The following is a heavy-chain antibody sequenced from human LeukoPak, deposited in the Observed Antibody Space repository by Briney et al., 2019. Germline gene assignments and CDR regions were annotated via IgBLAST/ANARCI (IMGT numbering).Heavy chain of an antibody. CDR2: IGGSGGST. CDR3: AKDKRQWLVSYFDY. Sequence: GGSLRLSCAASGFTFSSYAMSWVRQAPGKGLEWVSAIGGSGGSTYYADSVKGRFTISRDNSKNTLYLQMNSLRAEDTAVYYCAKDKRQWLVSYFDYWGQGTLVTVSS. J-gene: IGHJ4*02. CDR1: GFTFSSYA. V-gene: IGHV3-23*01. D-gene: IGHD6-19*01.